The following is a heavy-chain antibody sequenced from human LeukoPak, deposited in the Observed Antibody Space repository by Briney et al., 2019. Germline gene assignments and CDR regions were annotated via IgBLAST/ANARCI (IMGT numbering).Heavy chain of an antibody. Sequence: SETLSLTCTVSGGSISSGGYYWSWIRQHPGKGLEWIGYIYYSGSTYYNPSLKSRVTISVDTSKNQFSLKLSTVTAADTAVYYCAKYQLLSNWFDPWGQGTLVTVSS. CDR2: IYYSGST. V-gene: IGHV4-31*03. CDR3: AKYQLLSNWFDP. D-gene: IGHD2-2*01. CDR1: GGSISSGGYY. J-gene: IGHJ5*02.